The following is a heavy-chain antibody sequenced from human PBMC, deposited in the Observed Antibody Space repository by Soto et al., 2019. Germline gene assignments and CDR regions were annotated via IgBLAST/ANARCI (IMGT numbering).Heavy chain of an antibody. CDR1: GGSISSSSYY. J-gene: IGHJ5*02. D-gene: IGHD2-8*01. CDR3: ARHVTKGYNWFDP. CDR2: IYYSGSP. Sequence: QLQLQESGPGLVKPSETLSLTCTVSGGSISSSSYYWGWIRQPPGKGLEWIGGIYYSGSPYYNPSLKSRATISVDTSKNHFSLKLSSVTAADTAVYYCARHVTKGYNWFDPWGQGTLVTVSS. V-gene: IGHV4-39*01.